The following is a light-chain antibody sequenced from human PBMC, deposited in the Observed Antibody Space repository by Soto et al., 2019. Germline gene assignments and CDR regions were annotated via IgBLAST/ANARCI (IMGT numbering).Light chain of an antibody. CDR2: AAS. J-gene: IGKJ4*01. CDR3: LQHSSFPPT. Sequence: DIQMTQSPPSLSASVGDRVTITCRASQGISNLLGWYQHKPGEAPKRLIYAASTLQSGVPSRFSGSGSGTEFTLTISSLQPEDFATYFCLQHSSFPPTFGGGTKVEIK. V-gene: IGKV1-17*01. CDR1: QGISNL.